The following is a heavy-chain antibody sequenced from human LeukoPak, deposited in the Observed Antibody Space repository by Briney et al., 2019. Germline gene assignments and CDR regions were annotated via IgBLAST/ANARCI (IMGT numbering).Heavy chain of an antibody. V-gene: IGHV3-23*01. CDR3: AKFLAGVAVAGTDFDY. Sequence: GGSLRLSCAASGFTFSRHAMNWVRQAPGKGLEWVSGISGSGSGGSTYYADSVKGRFTISRDNSKNTLYLQMNSLRAEDTAVYYCAKFLAGVAVAGTDFDYWGQGTLVTVSS. CDR1: GFTFSRHA. CDR2: ISGSGSGGST. J-gene: IGHJ4*02. D-gene: IGHD6-19*01.